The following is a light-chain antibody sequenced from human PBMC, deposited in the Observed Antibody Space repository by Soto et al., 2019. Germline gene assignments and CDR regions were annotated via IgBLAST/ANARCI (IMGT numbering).Light chain of an antibody. V-gene: IGLV2-14*01. CDR1: SSDVGGYNY. CDR2: EVS. Sequence: QSVLTQPASVSASPGQSLTISCTGTSSDVGGYNYVSWYQQHPGKAPKLMIYEVSNRPSGVSNRFSGFKSGNTASLIISGLQAEDEADYYCSSFTSINSVVFGGGPKVTVL. J-gene: IGLJ2*01. CDR3: SSFTSINSVV.